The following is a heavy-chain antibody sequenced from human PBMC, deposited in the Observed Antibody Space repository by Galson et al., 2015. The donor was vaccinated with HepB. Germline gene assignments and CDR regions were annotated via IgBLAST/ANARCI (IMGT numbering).Heavy chain of an antibody. Sequence: SLRLSCAASGLTFSNFGMHWVRQAPGSGLEWVAVVSYDGFNKYYADSVEGRFTVFRDNAKKTLYLQMSSLKAEDTAVYYCAILMSTVRGINVDYWGQGSLVTVSS. CDR2: VSYDGFNK. V-gene: IGHV3-30*03. CDR3: AILMSTVRGINVDY. J-gene: IGHJ4*02. CDR1: GLTFSNFG. D-gene: IGHD3-10*01.